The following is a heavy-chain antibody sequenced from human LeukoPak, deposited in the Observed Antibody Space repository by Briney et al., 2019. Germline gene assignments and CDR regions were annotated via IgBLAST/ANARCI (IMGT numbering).Heavy chain of an antibody. V-gene: IGHV3-30*02. Sequence: PGGSLRLSCAASGVILSNYAMYWVGQAPGKGLEWVAFIQYDGSSKYHGDSVKGRITISRDNTKNTLHLQMNSLRVEDTAVYYCAEDGEYFNFASWGQGTLVTVSS. CDR3: AEDGEYFNFAS. J-gene: IGHJ4*02. CDR1: GVILSNYA. CDR2: IQYDGSSK. D-gene: IGHD4-17*01.